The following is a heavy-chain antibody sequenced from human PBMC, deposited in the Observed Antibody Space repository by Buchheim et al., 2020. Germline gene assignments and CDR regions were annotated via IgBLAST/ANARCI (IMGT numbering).Heavy chain of an antibody. Sequence: QVQLVESGGGVVQPGRSLRLSCAASGFTFSSYAMHWVRQAPGKGLEWVAVISYDGSNKYYADSVKGRFTISRDNSKNTLYLQMNSLRAEDTAVYYCARDLTYAYYGMDVWGQGTT. CDR3: ARDLTYAYYGMDV. V-gene: IGHV3-30-3*01. J-gene: IGHJ6*02. D-gene: IGHD2-2*01. CDR1: GFTFSSYA. CDR2: ISYDGSNK.